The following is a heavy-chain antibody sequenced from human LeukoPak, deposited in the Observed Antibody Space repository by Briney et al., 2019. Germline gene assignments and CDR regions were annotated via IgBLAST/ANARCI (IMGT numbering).Heavy chain of an antibody. D-gene: IGHD3-10*01. CDR1: GDSISSGAYP. CDR2: IFHSGST. J-gene: IGHJ5*02. CDR3: ARELWFANAPGSWLDP. V-gene: IGHV4-30-2*01. Sequence: PSETLSLTCVVFGDSISSGAYPWSWIRQPPGKGLEWIGYIFHSGSTFYNPSLKSRVTISVDNSKNQFSLRLSSVTAADTAVYYCARELWFANAPGSWLDPWGQGTLVTVSS.